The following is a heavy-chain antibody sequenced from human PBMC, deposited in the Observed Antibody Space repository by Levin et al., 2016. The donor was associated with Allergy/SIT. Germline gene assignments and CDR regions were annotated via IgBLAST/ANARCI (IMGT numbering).Heavy chain of an antibody. Sequence: GESLKISCAASEFTFSSYAMNWVRQAPGKGLEWVGVIGFNALDSVKGRFTISRDKVKNSVYLQMNSLRDEDTALYYCARDLYPRTMSTFDIWGQGTMVTVSS. CDR2: IGFNA. CDR3: ARDLYPRTMSTFDI. V-gene: IGHV3-33*08. CDR1: EFTFSSYA. J-gene: IGHJ3*02. D-gene: IGHD1-1*01.